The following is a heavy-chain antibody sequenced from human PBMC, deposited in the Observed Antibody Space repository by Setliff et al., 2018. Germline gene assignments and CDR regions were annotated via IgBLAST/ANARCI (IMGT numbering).Heavy chain of an antibody. D-gene: IGHD2-21*01. CDR3: ISWDY. V-gene: IGHV3-23*01. CDR1: GFTFNTYA. Sequence: GGSLRLSCAASGFTFNTYAMNWVRQAPGKGLEWVSAISGSGGSTYYANSVRGRFTIFRDNSKNTLYLQMNSLRAEDTAVYYAISWDYWGQGTLVTSPQ. J-gene: IGHJ4*02. CDR2: ISGSGGST.